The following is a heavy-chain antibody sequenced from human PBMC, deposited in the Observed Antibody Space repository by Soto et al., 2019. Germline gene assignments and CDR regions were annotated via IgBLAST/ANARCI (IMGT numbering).Heavy chain of an antibody. Sequence: EVQLLESGGGLVQPGGSLRLSCAASGITFSSYAMSWVRQAPGKGLEWVSAISGSGGNTYYTDSVKGRFSISRDNSKSTLYLQMNGLRAEDTAVCYCAKEEFSSGGIAAEFDYWGQGTLVTVSS. CDR2: ISGSGGNT. CDR3: AKEEFSSGGIAAEFDY. V-gene: IGHV3-23*01. CDR1: GITFSSYA. D-gene: IGHD6-13*01. J-gene: IGHJ4*02.